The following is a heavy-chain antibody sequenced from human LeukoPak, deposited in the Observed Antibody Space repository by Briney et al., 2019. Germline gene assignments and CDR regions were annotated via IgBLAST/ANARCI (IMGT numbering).Heavy chain of an antibody. CDR3: ATGRQNYYDSSGYYHSRGFDP. V-gene: IGHV1-24*01. CDR2: FDPEDGET. Sequence: ASVKVSCKVSGYTLTELSMHWVRQAPGKGLEWVGGFDPEDGETIYAQKFQGRVTMTEDTSTDTAYMELSSLRSEDTAVYYCATGRQNYYDSSGYYHSRGFDPWGQGTLVTVSS. J-gene: IGHJ5*02. D-gene: IGHD3-22*01. CDR1: GYTLTELS.